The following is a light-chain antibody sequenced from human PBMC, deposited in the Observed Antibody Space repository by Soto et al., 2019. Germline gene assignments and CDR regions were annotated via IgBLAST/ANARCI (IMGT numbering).Light chain of an antibody. CDR1: SSDVGAYNF. CDR3: SSYAGINNWV. V-gene: IGLV2-8*01. Sequence: QSALTQPPSASGSPGQSVTISCTGTSSDVGAYNFVSWYQQHPGKAPKLIIYEVSKRPSGVPDRFSGSKSGNTASLTVSGLQAEDEADYYCSSYAGINNWVFGGGTKLTVL. CDR2: EVS. J-gene: IGLJ3*02.